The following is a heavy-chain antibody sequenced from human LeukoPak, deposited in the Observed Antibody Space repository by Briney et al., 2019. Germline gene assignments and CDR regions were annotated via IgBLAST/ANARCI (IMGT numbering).Heavy chain of an antibody. CDR3: ARRAIEYYYGSGSCRRPFDY. CDR1: GGSFSGYS. CDR2: INHSGST. Sequence: SETLSLTCAVYGGSFSGYSWTWIRQPPGKGLEWIGEINHSGSTNYNPSLKSRVTISVDTSKNQFSLKLSSVTAADTAVYYCARRAIEYYYGSGSCRRPFDYWGQGTLVTVSS. V-gene: IGHV4-34*01. J-gene: IGHJ4*02. D-gene: IGHD3-10*01.